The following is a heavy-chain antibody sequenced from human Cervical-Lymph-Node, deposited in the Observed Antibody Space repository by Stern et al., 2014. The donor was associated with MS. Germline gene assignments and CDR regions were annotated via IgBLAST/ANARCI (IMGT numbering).Heavy chain of an antibody. D-gene: IGHD3-3*01. J-gene: IGHJ6*02. CDR1: GFTFSSYS. CDR3: ATVSGVVIIYYGMDV. CDR2: ISSSSSTI. V-gene: IGHV3-48*02. Sequence: EVQLVESGGGLVQPGGSLRLSCAASGFTFSSYSMNWVRQAPGKGLEWVSYISSSSSTIYYADSVKGRFTISRDNAKNSLYLQMNSLRDEDTAVYYCATVSGVVIIYYGMDVWGQGTTVTVSS.